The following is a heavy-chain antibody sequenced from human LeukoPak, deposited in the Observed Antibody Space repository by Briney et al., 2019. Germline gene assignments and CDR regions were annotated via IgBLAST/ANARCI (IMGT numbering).Heavy chain of an antibody. CDR3: ARSPITIFGVGHFDY. CDR1: GFTVSSNY. J-gene: IGHJ4*02. CDR2: IYSGGST. V-gene: IGHV3-53*01. Sequence: GGSLRLSCAASGFTVSSNYMSWVRQAPGKGLEWVSVIYSGGSTYYADSVKGRFTISRGNSKNTLYLQMNSLRAEDTAVYYCARSPITIFGVGHFDYWGQGTLVTVSS. D-gene: IGHD3-3*01.